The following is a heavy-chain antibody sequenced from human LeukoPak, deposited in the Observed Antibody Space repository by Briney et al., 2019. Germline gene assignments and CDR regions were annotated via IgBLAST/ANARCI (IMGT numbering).Heavy chain of an antibody. Sequence: PGGSLRLSCAASGFTLRNYWMHWVPQAPGKGLVWVSRISDHGSITNFADSVKGRFTISRDTAKNTLYLEMNSLRAEDTAVYYCARDLSGYYDYWGQGTLVTVSS. V-gene: IGHV3-74*01. J-gene: IGHJ4*02. CDR2: ISDHGSIT. D-gene: IGHD3-10*01. CDR3: ARDLSGYYDY. CDR1: GFTLRNYW.